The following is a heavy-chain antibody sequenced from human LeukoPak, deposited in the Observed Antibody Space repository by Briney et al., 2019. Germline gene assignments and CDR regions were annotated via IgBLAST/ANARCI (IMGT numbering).Heavy chain of an antibody. CDR1: GATCRSCE. CDR2: ISSSGSTI. D-gene: IGHD3-10*01. J-gene: IGHJ5*02. V-gene: IGHV3-48*03. CDR3: ARETTYYYGSRTYNWFDP. Sequence: RLSYATGGATCRSCEKNWVRQASLKRQKWVSYISSSGSTIYYADSVRGRFTISRDNAKNSLYLQMNSLRAEDTAVYYCARETTYYYGSRTYNWFDPWGQGTLVTVSS.